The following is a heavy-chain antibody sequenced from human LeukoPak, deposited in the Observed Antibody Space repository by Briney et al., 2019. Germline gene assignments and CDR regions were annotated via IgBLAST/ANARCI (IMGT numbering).Heavy chain of an antibody. CDR1: GFTVSSNY. Sequence: GGSLRLSCAASGFTVSSNYMSWVRQAPGKGLEWVSVIYSGGSTYYADSVKGRFTISRDNAENSLYLQMNSLRVEDTAFYYCARDLAYSRLDYWGQGMLVTVSS. D-gene: IGHD5-18*01. V-gene: IGHV3-53*01. J-gene: IGHJ4*02. CDR3: ARDLAYSRLDY. CDR2: IYSGGST.